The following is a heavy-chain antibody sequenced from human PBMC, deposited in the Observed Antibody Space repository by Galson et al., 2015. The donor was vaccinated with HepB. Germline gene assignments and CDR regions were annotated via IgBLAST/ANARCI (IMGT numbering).Heavy chain of an antibody. D-gene: IGHD5-12*01. J-gene: IGHJ4*02. V-gene: IGHV4-59*01. CDR3: ASFSDPHLGYEFDY. Sequence: SETLSLTCTVSGGSISSYYWSWIRQPPGKGLEWIGYIYYSGSTNYNPSLKSRVTISVDTSKNQFSLKLSSVTAADTAVYYCASFSDPHLGYEFDYWGQGTLVTVSS. CDR1: GGSISSYY. CDR2: IYYSGST.